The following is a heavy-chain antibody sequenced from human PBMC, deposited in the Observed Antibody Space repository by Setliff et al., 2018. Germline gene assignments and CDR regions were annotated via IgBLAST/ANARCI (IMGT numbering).Heavy chain of an antibody. CDR3: TRQTYYYGSGSYFPPDY. J-gene: IGHJ4*02. V-gene: IGHV1-69*05. Sequence: SVKVSCKASGYTLTNYGFSWVRQAPGQGLEWMGGIIPIFGAANYAQKFQGRVTITTDASTSAVYMELSSLRSEDTAVYYCTRQTYYYGSGSYFPPDYWGQGTLVTVSS. CDR2: IIPIFGAA. CDR1: GYTLTNYG. D-gene: IGHD3-10*01.